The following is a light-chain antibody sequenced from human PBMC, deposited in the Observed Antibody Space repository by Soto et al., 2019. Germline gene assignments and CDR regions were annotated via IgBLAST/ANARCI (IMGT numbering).Light chain of an antibody. V-gene: IGLV2-23*01. CDR1: SSDVGSYNL. CDR2: EGS. CDR3: CSYAGSRVV. Sequence: QSALTQPASVSGSPGQSITISCTGTSSDVGSYNLVSWYQQHPGKAPKLMIYEGSKRPSGVSNRFSGSKSGYTASLTISGLQAEDEADYYCCSYAGSRVVFGGGTQLTVL. J-gene: IGLJ2*01.